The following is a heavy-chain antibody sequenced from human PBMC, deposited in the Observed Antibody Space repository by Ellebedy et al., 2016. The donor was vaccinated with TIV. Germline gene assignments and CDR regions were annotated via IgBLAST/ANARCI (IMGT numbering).Heavy chain of an antibody. Sequence: GESLKISCAASGFTFSNAWMSWVRQAPGKGLEWVGRIKSKTDGGTTDYAAPVKGRFTISRDDSKNTLYLQMNSLKTEDTAVYYCTTATPKRPLYDRSGYYIDPWGQGTLVTVSS. CDR3: TTATPKRPLYDRSGYYIDP. J-gene: IGHJ5*02. CDR1: GFTFSNAW. D-gene: IGHD3-22*01. CDR2: IKSKTDGGTT. V-gene: IGHV3-15*01.